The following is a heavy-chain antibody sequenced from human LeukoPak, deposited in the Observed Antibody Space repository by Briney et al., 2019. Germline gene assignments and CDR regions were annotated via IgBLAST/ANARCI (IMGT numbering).Heavy chain of an antibody. D-gene: IGHD5-18*01. Sequence: ASVKVSCKASGGTFSSYAISWVRQAPGQGLEWMGGIIPIFGTANYAQKFQGRVTITADKSTSTAYMELSSLRSEDTAVYYCARTRYSYGFAERGHAINYYYYYMDVWGKGTTVTVSS. CDR2: IIPIFGTA. CDR3: ARTRYSYGFAERGHAINYYYYYMDV. CDR1: GGTFSSYA. V-gene: IGHV1-69*06. J-gene: IGHJ6*03.